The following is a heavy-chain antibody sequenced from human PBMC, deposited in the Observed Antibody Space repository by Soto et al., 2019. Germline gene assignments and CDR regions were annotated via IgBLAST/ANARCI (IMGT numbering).Heavy chain of an antibody. CDR3: ARDGYSSGWSYYFDY. CDR2: IIPIFGTA. D-gene: IGHD6-19*01. J-gene: IGHJ4*02. V-gene: IGHV1-69*13. CDR1: GVSIGSYA. Sequence: SVEVSWEASGVSIGSYASRWVRQADGQGLEWMGGIIPIFGTANYAQKFQGRVTITADESTSTAYMELSSLRSEDTAVYYCARDGYSSGWSYYFDYWVQGTLVTV.